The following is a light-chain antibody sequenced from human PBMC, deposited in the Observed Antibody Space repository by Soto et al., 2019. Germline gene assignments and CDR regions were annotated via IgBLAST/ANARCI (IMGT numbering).Light chain of an antibody. CDR2: GAS. V-gene: IGKV3-15*01. CDR3: QQYNNWPLT. Sequence: EVVMTQSPATLSVSPGERVTLSCGASQSVRSNLAWYQQKPGQSPRLLIYGASTRATGIPARFSGSGSGTEFTLTISSLQSEDLAVYYCQQYNNWPLTFGGGTKVDIK. J-gene: IGKJ4*01. CDR1: QSVRSN.